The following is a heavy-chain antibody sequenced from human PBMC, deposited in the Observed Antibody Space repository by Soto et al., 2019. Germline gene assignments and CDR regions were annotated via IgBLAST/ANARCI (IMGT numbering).Heavy chain of an antibody. D-gene: IGHD6-19*01. V-gene: IGHV3-30-3*01. CDR2: ISYDGSNK. J-gene: IGHJ6*02. CDR1: GFTFSSYA. CDR3: ARDSGYSSGWYYGYYYYYGMDV. Sequence: GGSLRLSCAASGFTFSSYAMHWVRQAPGKGLEWVAVISYDGSNKYYADSVKGRFTISRDNSKNTLYLQMNSLRAEDTAVSYCARDSGYSSGWYYGYYYYYGMDVWGQGTTVAVSS.